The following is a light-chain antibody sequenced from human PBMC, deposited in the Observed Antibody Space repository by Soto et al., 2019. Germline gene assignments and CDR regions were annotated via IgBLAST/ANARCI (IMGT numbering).Light chain of an antibody. J-gene: IGKJ4*01. CDR1: QDIRHD. Sequence: AIQVTQSPSSLSASVGDRVTIICRASQDIRHDLSWYQQKPGKAPELLVYAASSLHSGVPLRFSGSGFGTDFTLTINGLQPEEFETYYCQQDYDYPLTFGEGTRVDIK. CDR2: AAS. CDR3: QQDYDYPLT. V-gene: IGKV1-6*01.